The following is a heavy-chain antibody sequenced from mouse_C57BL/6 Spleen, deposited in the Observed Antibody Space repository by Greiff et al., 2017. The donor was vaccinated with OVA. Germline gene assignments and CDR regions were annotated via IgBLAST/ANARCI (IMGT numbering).Heavy chain of an antibody. V-gene: IGHV1-26*01. CDR2: INPNNGGT. CDR3: ARHWVDDY. CDR1: GYTFTDYY. Sequence: EVQLQQSGPELVKPGASVKISCKASGYTFTDYYMNWVKQSHGKSLEWIGDINPNNGGTSYNQKFKGKATLTVDKSSSTAYMELRSLTSEDSAVYYCARHWVDDYWGQGTTLTVSS. J-gene: IGHJ2*01. D-gene: IGHD4-1*01.